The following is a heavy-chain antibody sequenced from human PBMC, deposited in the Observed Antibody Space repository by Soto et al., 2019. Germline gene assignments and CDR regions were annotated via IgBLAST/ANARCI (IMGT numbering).Heavy chain of an antibody. V-gene: IGHV1-3*01. CDR3: APPLGSETS. CDR2: INAGNGDT. Sequence: QVQLVQSGAEVKKPGASVKVCCKASGYTFTSYAVHWVRQAPGQRLEWMGWINAGNGDTKYSQKFQGRVTITRDTTASTAYMELSSLRSEDTAVYYCAPPLGSETSWGQGTLVTVSS. CDR1: GYTFTSYA. J-gene: IGHJ5*02. D-gene: IGHD6-19*01.